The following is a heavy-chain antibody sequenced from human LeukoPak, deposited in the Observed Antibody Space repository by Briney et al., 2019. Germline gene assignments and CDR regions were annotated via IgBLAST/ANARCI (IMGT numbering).Heavy chain of an antibody. D-gene: IGHD2-15*01. CDR2: IYYSGST. V-gene: IGHV4-39*07. J-gene: IGHJ4*02. CDR3: AREDDYCSGGSCYENRGYFDY. CDR1: GGSISSSSYY. Sequence: SETLSLTCTVSGGSISSSSYYWGWIRQPPGKGLEWIGSIYYSGSTYYNPSLKSRVTISVDTSKNQFSLKLSSVTAADTAVYYCAREDDYCSGGSCYENRGYFDYRGQGTLVTVSS.